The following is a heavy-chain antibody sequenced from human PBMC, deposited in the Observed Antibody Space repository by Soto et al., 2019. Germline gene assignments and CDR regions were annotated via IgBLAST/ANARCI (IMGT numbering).Heavy chain of an antibody. Sequence: QVQLPESGRGLVKPSGTLSLTCAVSGCSISSSNWWSWVRQPPGKGLEWLGDIYQSGSTTSNPSLKGRVTIAVDKFKTQCSLKVSSVTAAARAVAYCAGVTRMLRVRSVTNWLDPWGQGTLVSVSP. V-gene: IGHV4-4*02. CDR1: GCSISSSNW. CDR3: AGVTRMLRVRSVTNWLDP. D-gene: IGHD3-10*01. CDR2: IYQSGST. J-gene: IGHJ5*02.